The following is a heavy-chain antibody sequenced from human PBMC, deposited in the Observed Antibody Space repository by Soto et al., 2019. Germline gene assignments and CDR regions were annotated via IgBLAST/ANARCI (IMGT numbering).Heavy chain of an antibody. CDR1: GGTVASSHW. D-gene: IGHD2-21*02. CDR2: VYHTGDT. Sequence: QVQLQDSGPRLVKPSESLSLTCGVSGGTVASSHWWSWVRQSPGRGLEWIGNVYHTGDTNFNPSLQSRFSFSVGKYNNQFSLRLTSVTAAETAVYFCAREIVTAWGNNYLDPWGPGTLVTVSS. J-gene: IGHJ5*02. CDR3: AREIVTAWGNNYLDP. V-gene: IGHV4-4*02.